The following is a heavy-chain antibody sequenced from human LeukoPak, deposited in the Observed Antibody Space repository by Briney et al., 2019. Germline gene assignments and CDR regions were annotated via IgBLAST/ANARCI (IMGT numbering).Heavy chain of an antibody. CDR1: GFTLSSYW. D-gene: IGHD2-15*01. Sequence: GGSLRLSCAASGFTLSSYWMHWVRQAPGKGLVWVSHINNDASRTDYADSVKGRFTISRDNAKNTPYLQMNSLRPEDTAVYYCARAETIAGSYWGQETLVTVSS. J-gene: IGHJ4*02. V-gene: IGHV3-74*01. CDR2: INNDASRT. CDR3: ARAETIAGSY.